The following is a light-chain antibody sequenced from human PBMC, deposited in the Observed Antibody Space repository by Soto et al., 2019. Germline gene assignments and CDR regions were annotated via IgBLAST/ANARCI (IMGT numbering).Light chain of an antibody. J-gene: IGKJ2*01. Sequence: DILLTQSPTSLSASVGHTVTISCRASQSISINLNWYQHRPGEAPKVLIYGASTLATGAPSRFSGSGVGTDFTLTISSLQLEDFATYYCQQTYTTRVYTFRQGTKLEFK. CDR3: QQTYTTRVYT. CDR1: QSISIN. CDR2: GAS. V-gene: IGKV1-39*01.